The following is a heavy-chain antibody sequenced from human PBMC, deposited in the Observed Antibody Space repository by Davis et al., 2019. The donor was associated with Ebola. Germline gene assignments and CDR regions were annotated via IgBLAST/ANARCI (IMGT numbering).Heavy chain of an antibody. CDR2: IYHSGST. V-gene: IGHV4-4*02. CDR3: SRANGYPLYNMDV. D-gene: IGHD5-18*01. Sequence: MPSETLSLTCAVSGGSISSSNWWRGVREPPWNGLEWIGEIYHSGSTNTNPSLKSRVTISVDKSKNQFSLNLSSVIAADTAVYYCSRANGYPLYNMDVWGKGTPVTVSS. CDR1: GGSISSSNW. J-gene: IGHJ6*03.